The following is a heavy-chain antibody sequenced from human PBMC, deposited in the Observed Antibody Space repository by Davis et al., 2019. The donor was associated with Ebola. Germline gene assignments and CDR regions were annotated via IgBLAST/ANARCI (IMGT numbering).Heavy chain of an antibody. CDR3: ATTQWLREFDN. J-gene: IGHJ4*02. V-gene: IGHV3-53*05. CDR1: GFTVSSNH. CDR2: IYDRST. D-gene: IGHD6-19*01. Sequence: GGSLRPSFAASGFTVSSNHMRWVRQAPGKGLEWASVIYDRSTAYADSVRGRFTISRDKSNNSLYLDMNSLRVDDTAVYYCATTQWLREFDNWGQGTLVTVSS.